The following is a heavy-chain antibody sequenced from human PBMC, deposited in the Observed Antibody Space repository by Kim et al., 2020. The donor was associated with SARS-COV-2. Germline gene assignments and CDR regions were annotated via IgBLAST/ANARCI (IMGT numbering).Heavy chain of an antibody. Sequence: GGSLRLSCGASGFTFSSFAMGWVRQAPGKGLEWVSLIYSGGSTTYYADSVKGRFTISRDDSKNTLYLQMNSLRAEDTAIYYCVTTPTSYSYGPFDYWGQG. J-gene: IGHJ4*02. V-gene: IGHV3-23*03. CDR2: IYSGGSTT. CDR1: GFTFSSFA. D-gene: IGHD5-18*01. CDR3: VTTPTSYSYGPFDY.